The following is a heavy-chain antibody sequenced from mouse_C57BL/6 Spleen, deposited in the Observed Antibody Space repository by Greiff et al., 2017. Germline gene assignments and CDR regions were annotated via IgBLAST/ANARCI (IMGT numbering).Heavy chain of an antibody. CDR1: GFNIKDYY. Sequence: EVPLQQSGAELVRPGASVKLSCTASGFNIKDYYLHWVKQRTEQGLEWIGRIDPEDGATEYDPKFQGKATMTADTSSNTACLQLSTLTSEDTAVYYCTRDTTVLDYWGQGTTLTVSS. D-gene: IGHD1-1*01. CDR3: TRDTTVLDY. CDR2: IDPEDGAT. J-gene: IGHJ2*01. V-gene: IGHV14-1*01.